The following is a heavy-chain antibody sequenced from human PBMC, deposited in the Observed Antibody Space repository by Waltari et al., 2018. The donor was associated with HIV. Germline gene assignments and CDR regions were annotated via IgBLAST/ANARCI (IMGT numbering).Heavy chain of an antibody. CDR3: ARGSSSAGWFDP. CDR1: GYSISSGYY. V-gene: IGHV4-38-2*01. D-gene: IGHD6-13*01. CDR2: IYLSGST. J-gene: IGHJ5*02. Sequence: QVQLQESGPGLVKPSETLSLTCAVSGYSISSGYYWGWIRQPPGKGLEWIGSIYLSGSTYYNPSLKSRVTISVDTSKNQFSLKLSSVTAADTAVYYCARGSSSAGWFDPWGQGTLVTVSS.